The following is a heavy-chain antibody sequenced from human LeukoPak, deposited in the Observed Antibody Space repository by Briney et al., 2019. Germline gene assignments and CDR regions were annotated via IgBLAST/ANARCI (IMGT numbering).Heavy chain of an antibody. D-gene: IGHD5-18*01. CDR3: AKDTAMVANYFDY. Sequence: GRSLRLSCAASGFTFSSYTMSWVRQAPGKGLEWVSTITTSDGNTYYADSVKGRFTVSRDNSKNTLYLQMNSLRAEDTAVYYCAKDTAMVANYFDYWGQGTLVTASS. V-gene: IGHV3-23*01. CDR2: ITTSDGNT. J-gene: IGHJ4*02. CDR1: GFTFSSYT.